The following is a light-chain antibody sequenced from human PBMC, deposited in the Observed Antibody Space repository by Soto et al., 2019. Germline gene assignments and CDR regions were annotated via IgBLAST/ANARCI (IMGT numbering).Light chain of an antibody. CDR2: TNN. CDR1: NSNIGRHV. V-gene: IGLV1-44*01. J-gene: IGLJ3*02. Sequence: QSVLTQPPSASGAPGQRVTISCSGSNSNIGRHVVNWYQQVPGTAPKLLIYTNNQRPSGVPDRFSDSKSGTSAPLAISGLQSEDEADYYCAAWDGSLQSWVFGGGTKLTVL. CDR3: AAWDGSLQSWV.